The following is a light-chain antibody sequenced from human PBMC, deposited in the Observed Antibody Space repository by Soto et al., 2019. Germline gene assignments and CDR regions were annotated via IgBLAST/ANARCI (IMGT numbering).Light chain of an antibody. V-gene: IGKV3-20*01. CDR1: QSVSNKY. CDR3: QQYGSSPIT. CDR2: GAS. J-gene: IGKJ5*01. Sequence: IVLTQSPGTLSLSPGERATLSWRASQSVSNKYLAWYQQKPGQAPRLLSYGASNRATGIPDRFSGSGSGTDFTLTISRLQPEDFEVYYCQQYGSSPITFGQGTRLEIK.